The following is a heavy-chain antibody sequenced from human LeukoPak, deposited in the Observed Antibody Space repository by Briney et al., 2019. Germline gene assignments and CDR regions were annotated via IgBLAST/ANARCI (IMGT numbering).Heavy chain of an antibody. CDR3: AELGITMIGGV. V-gene: IGHV3-7*01. D-gene: IGHD3-10*02. CDR1: GFTFSSYW. CDR2: IKQDGSEK. Sequence: SGGSLRLSCTASGFTFSSYWMSWVRQAPGKGLEWVANIKQDGSEKYYVDSVKGRFTISRDNAKNSLYLQMNSLRAEDTAVYYCAELGITMIGGVWGKGTTVTISS. J-gene: IGHJ6*04.